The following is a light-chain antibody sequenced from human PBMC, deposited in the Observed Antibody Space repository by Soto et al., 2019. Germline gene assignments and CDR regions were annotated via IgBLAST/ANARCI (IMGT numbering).Light chain of an antibody. CDR3: AAWDDSLNGLV. CDR2: SNN. V-gene: IGLV1-44*01. CDR1: SSSIGSNT. J-gene: IGLJ2*01. Sequence: QSALTQPPSASRTPGQRVTISCSGSSSSIGSNTVNWYQQLPGTAPKLLIYSNNQRPSGVPDRFSGSKSGTSASLAISGLHSEDEANYYCAAWDDSLNGLVFGGGTKVTVL.